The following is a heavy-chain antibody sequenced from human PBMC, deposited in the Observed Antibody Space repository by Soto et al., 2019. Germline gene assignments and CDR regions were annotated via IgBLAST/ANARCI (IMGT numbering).Heavy chain of an antibody. D-gene: IGHD6-19*01. V-gene: IGHV4-34*01. Sequence: QVQLQQWGAGLLKPSETLSLTCAVYGGSFSGYYWSWIRQPPGKGLEWIGEINHSGSTNYNPSLKSRGTISVDTSKNQCSLKLRYVTAPDTAVYYCARGGPWYSSELRWFDPWGQGTLVTVSS. J-gene: IGHJ5*02. CDR2: INHSGST. CDR1: GGSFSGYY. CDR3: ARGGPWYSSELRWFDP.